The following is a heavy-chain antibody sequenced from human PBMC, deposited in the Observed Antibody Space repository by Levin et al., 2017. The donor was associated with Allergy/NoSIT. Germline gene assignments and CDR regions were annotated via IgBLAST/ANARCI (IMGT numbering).Heavy chain of an antibody. Sequence: LSLTCAASGFTFSSSWMSWVRQAPGKGLEWVANIKQDGSEKYYVDSVKGRFTISRDNAKNSLYLQMNSLRAEDTAVYYCARDPREMMMDVWGQGTTVTVSS. CDR1: GFTFSSSW. CDR3: ARDPREMMMDV. CDR2: IKQDGSEK. V-gene: IGHV3-7*01. J-gene: IGHJ6*02. D-gene: IGHD5-24*01.